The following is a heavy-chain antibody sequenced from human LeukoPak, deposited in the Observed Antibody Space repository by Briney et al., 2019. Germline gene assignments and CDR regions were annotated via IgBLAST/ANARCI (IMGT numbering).Heavy chain of an antibody. V-gene: IGHV4-59*01. CDR3: ARFSVAAAGTGWFDP. CDR1: GDSISSYF. CDR2: IYFSGST. D-gene: IGHD6-13*01. Sequence: SETLSLTCTVSGDSISSYFWSWIRQPPGKGLEWIGYIYFSGSTNYNPSLKSRVTMSLGTSRNQFSLKLNSVTAADTAVYYCARFSVAAAGTGWFDPWGQGTLVTVSA. J-gene: IGHJ5*02.